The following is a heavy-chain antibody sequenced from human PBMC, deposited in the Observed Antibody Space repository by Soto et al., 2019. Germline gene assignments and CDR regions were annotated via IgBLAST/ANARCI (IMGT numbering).Heavy chain of an antibody. CDR1: GYSFTSYW. J-gene: IGHJ3*02. CDR3: ARQVYCSSTSCYSKDAFDI. CDR2: IYPGDSDT. V-gene: IGHV5-51*01. Sequence: GASLKISCKGSGYSFTSYWIGWVRQMPGKGLEWMGIIYPGDSDTRYSPSFQGQVTISADKSISTAYLQWSSLKASDTAMYYCARQVYCSSTSCYSKDAFDIWGQGTMVTVSS. D-gene: IGHD2-2*01.